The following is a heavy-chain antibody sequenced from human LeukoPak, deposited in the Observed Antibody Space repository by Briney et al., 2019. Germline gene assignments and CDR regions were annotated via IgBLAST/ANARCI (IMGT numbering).Heavy chain of an antibody. CDR3: ARHKDYYYSYMDV. Sequence: SETLSLTCSVSGDSISTSSYYWGWIRQPPGKGLEWIGTIYYSGSTYYNPSLTSRVTISVDTSKNQFSLKLSSVTAADTAVYYCARHKDYYYSYMDVWGKGTTVTISS. V-gene: IGHV4-39*01. J-gene: IGHJ6*03. CDR1: GDSISTSSYY. CDR2: IYYSGST.